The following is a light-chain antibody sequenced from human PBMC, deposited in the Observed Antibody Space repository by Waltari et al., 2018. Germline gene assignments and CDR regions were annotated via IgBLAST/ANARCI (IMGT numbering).Light chain of an antibody. CDR3: CSYGGYNTPWV. Sequence: QSALTQPASVSGSPGQSITLSRTGTSSDVGHYNLVSWYQQHPGQAPKLIIYETTTRPSGVSNRFSGSKSGNTASLAVSGLQTEDEAEYYCCSYGGYNTPWVFGGGTKLTVL. CDR2: ETT. V-gene: IGLV2-23*01. J-gene: IGLJ3*02. CDR1: SSDVGHYNL.